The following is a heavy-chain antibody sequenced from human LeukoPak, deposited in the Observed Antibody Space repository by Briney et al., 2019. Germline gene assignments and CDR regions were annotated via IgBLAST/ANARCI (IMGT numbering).Heavy chain of an antibody. V-gene: IGHV4-4*07. D-gene: IGHD2-2*02. CDR2: IYTSGST. J-gene: IGHJ1*01. CDR3: ARDGCSSTSCYTYEYFQH. Sequence: SETLSLTCTVPGGSISSYYWSWIRQPAGKGLEWIGRIYTSGSTNYNPSLKSRVTMSVDTSKNQFSLKLSSVTAADTAVYYCARDGCSSTSCYTYEYFQHWGQGTLVTVSS. CDR1: GGSISSYY.